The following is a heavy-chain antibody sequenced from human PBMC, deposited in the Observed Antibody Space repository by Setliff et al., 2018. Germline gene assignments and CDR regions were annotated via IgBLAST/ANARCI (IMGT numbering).Heavy chain of an antibody. CDR2: IYSDGNTT. Sequence: PGGSLRLSCAASGFTFSNYWMHWVRQAPGKGLVWVSRIYSDGNTTNYADSVKGRFTISRDNAKNTLYLQMSSLGAEDTAVYYCARTCSGSGCYAGLESWGQGTPVTVSS. D-gene: IGHD2-15*01. V-gene: IGHV3-74*01. J-gene: IGHJ5*02. CDR1: GFTFSNYW. CDR3: ARTCSGSGCYAGLES.